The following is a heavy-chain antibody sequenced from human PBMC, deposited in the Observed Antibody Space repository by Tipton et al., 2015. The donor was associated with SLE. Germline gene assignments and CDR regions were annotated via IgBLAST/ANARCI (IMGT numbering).Heavy chain of an antibody. V-gene: IGHV3-7*01. CDR3: ARGYCSDGVCYGFGFFDY. CDR1: GFTFRSYW. Sequence: SLRLSCVVSGFTFRSYWMTWVRQAPGKGLEWVANIQKDGSVKNYVDSVKGRFTISRDNVKNSLYLQMSSLRAEDTAVYFCARGYCSDGVCYGFGFFDYWGQGTTVTVSS. J-gene: IGHJ4*03. D-gene: IGHD2-8*01. CDR2: IQKDGSVK.